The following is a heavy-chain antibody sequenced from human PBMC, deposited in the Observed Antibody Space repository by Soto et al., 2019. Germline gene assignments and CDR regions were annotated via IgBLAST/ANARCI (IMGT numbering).Heavy chain of an antibody. CDR1: GGSISSSNW. V-gene: IGHV4-4*02. J-gene: IGHJ4*02. Sequence: QVQLQESGPGLVKPSGTLSLTCAVSGGSISSSNWWSWVRQPPGKGLEWIGEIYHSGSTNYNPSLKCRVTISVDKSKNQFSLKLSAVTAADTAVYYCARFTADFWSGYVDYWGQGTLVTVSS. CDR2: IYHSGST. CDR3: ARFTADFWSGYVDY. D-gene: IGHD3-3*01.